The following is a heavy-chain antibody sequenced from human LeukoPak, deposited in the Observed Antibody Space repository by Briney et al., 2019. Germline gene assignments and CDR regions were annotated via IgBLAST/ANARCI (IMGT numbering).Heavy chain of an antibody. CDR1: GYTFTSYG. CDR3: ARGPRPRGYFDY. CDR2: IIPIFGTA. D-gene: IGHD3-10*01. J-gene: IGHJ4*02. Sequence: GASVKVSCKASGYTFTSYGISWVRQAPGQGLEWMGGIIPIFGTANYAQKFQGRVTITADESTSTAYMELSSLGSEDTAVYYCARGPRPRGYFDYWGQGTLVTVSS. V-gene: IGHV1-69*13.